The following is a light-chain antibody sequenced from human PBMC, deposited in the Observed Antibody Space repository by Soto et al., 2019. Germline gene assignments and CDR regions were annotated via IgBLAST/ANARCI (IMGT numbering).Light chain of an antibody. CDR1: QSVSSNN. CDR3: QQFGDAPYT. J-gene: IGKJ2*01. Sequence: EIVLTQSPGTLSLSPGERATLSCRASQSVSSNNLAWYQQKSGQPPRLLIYGASSRAAGIPDRFSGSGSGTDFTLTVSRLESEDFAVYYCQQFGDAPYTFGQGTTLEI. V-gene: IGKV3-20*01. CDR2: GAS.